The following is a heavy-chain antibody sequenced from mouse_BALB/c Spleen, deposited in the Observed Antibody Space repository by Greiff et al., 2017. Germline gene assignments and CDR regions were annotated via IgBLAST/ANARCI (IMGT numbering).Heavy chain of an antibody. CDR1: GDSITSGY. J-gene: IGHJ2*01. CDR3: ARHYYGSSYDYFDY. V-gene: IGHV3-8*02. D-gene: IGHD1-1*01. CDR2: ISYSGST. Sequence: DVQLQESGPSLVKPSQTLSLTCSVTGDSITSGYWNWIRKFPGNKLEYMGYISYSGSTYYNPSLKSRISITRDTSKNQYYLQLNSVTTEDTATYYCARHYYGSSYDYFDYWGQGTTLTVSS.